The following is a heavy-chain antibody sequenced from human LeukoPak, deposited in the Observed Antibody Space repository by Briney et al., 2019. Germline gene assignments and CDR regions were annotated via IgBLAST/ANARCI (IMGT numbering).Heavy chain of an antibody. J-gene: IGHJ4*02. D-gene: IGHD6-13*01. CDR3: TRQGSSWRDY. CDR2: IRSKANSYAT. V-gene: IGHV3-73*01. Sequence: GGSLRLSCAAPGFTFSGSAMHWVRQASGKGLEWVSRIRSKANSYATAYAASVKGRFTISRDDSKNTAYLQMNSLKTEDTAVYYCTRQGSSWRDYWGQGTLVTVSS. CDR1: GFTFSGSA.